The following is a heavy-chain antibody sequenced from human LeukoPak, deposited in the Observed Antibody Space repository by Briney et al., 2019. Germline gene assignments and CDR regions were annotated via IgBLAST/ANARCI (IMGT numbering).Heavy chain of an antibody. CDR2: IYYSGST. Sequence: PSETLSLTCTVSGGSISSGAYYWSWIRQHPGKGLEWIGYIYYSGSTYYNPSLKSRITISVDTSKNQFSLKLSSVTAADTAVYYCARAARYYYDSSGPYYFDYWGQGTLVTVSS. D-gene: IGHD3-22*01. CDR3: ARAARYYYDSSGPYYFDY. J-gene: IGHJ4*02. V-gene: IGHV4-31*03. CDR1: GGSISSGAYY.